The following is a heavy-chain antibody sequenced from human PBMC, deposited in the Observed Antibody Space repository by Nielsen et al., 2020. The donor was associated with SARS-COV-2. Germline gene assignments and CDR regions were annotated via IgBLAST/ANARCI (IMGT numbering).Heavy chain of an antibody. V-gene: IGHV1-46*01. CDR1: GYTFTSYY. CDR3: ARQSWGRGMDV. CDR2: INPSGGST. J-gene: IGHJ6*02. Sequence: ASVKVSCKASGYTFTSYYMHWVRQAPGQGFEWMGIINPSGGSTSYAQKFQGRVTMTRDTSTSTVYMELSSLRSEDTAVYYCARQSWGRGMDVWGQGTTVTVSS. D-gene: IGHD3-16*01.